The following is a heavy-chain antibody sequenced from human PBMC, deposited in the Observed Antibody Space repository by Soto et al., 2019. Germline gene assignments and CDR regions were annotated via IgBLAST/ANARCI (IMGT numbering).Heavy chain of an antibody. CDR1: GYSFTSYW. D-gene: IGHD3-22*01. V-gene: IGHV5-10-1*01. CDR3: ARRTSGYYYGYYYGMDV. CDR2: IDPSDSYT. Sequence: PGQSMKISYKGSGYSFTSYWISRVLQMTGKGLEWMGRIDPSDSYTNYSPSFQGHVTISADKSISTAYLQWSSLKASDTAMYYCARRTSGYYYGYYYGMDVWRQGTTVTVSS. J-gene: IGHJ6*02.